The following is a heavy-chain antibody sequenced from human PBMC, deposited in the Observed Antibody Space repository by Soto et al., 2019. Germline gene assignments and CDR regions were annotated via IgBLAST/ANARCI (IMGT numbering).Heavy chain of an antibody. CDR3: AKEGAIVGANNWFEP. V-gene: IGHV3-23*01. CDR1: VFPFSSYA. CDR2: ISGSGGST. Sequence: LRLSGASAVFPFSSYAISWVRQAPGKGLEWVSAISGSGGSTYYADSVKGRFTISRDNSKNTLYLQMNSLRAEDTAVYYCAKEGAIVGANNWFEPWGQGTLVTVSS. D-gene: IGHD1-26*01. J-gene: IGHJ5*02.